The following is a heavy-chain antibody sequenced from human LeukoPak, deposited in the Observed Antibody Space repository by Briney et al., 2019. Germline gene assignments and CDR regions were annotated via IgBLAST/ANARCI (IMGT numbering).Heavy chain of an antibody. CDR3: ARDAWSGYCSGGSCYRDWFDP. V-gene: IGHV1-69*13. D-gene: IGHD2-15*01. CDR1: GGTFSSYA. CDR2: IIPIFGTA. Sequence: SVKVSCKASGGTFSSYAISWVRQAPGQGLEWMGGIIPIFGTANYAQKFQGRVTITADESTSTAYMELSSLRSEDTAVYYCARDAWSGYCSGGSCYRDWFDPWGRGTLVTVSS. J-gene: IGHJ5*02.